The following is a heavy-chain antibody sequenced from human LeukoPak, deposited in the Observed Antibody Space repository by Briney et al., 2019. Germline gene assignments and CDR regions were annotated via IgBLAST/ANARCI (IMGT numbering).Heavy chain of an antibody. D-gene: IGHD1-14*01. CDR3: ARVGYSGNQIDF. Sequence: GGSLRLSCAASGFTFSGYYMHWFRQAPGKGLVWVSRINPDGSSTTYADSVKGRISISRDNAKNTLYLQINSLRAEDTGVYYCARVGYSGNQIDFWGQGTLVTVSS. J-gene: IGHJ4*02. V-gene: IGHV3-74*01. CDR1: GFTFSGYY. CDR2: INPDGSST.